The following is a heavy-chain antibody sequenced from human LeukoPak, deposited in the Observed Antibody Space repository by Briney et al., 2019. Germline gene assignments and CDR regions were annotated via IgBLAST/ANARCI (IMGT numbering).Heavy chain of an antibody. Sequence: SQTLSPTCSVSGGSVSSGSYYWGWIRHPPGKGLEWIGYMFYSGSTNYNSSPKSGVTISVDTSMNQFSLRLSSVTAADTAVYYCARTYESIAARPPTFDYWGQGTLVTVFS. J-gene: IGHJ4*02. CDR1: GGSVSSGSYY. V-gene: IGHV4-61*01. CDR2: MFYSGST. CDR3: ARTYESIAARPPTFDY. D-gene: IGHD6-6*01.